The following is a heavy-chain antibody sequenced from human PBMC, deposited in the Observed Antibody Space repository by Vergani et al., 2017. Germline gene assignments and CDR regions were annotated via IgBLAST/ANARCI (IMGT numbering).Heavy chain of an antibody. CDR1: GGTFSSYD. Sequence: QVQLVQSGAEVKKPGSSVKVPCKASGGTFSSYDISWVRQAPGQGLEWMGGIIPIFGTANYAQKFQGRVTITADKSKSTAYRGLSRLRSEDTDVYYCARGREEGRRVVVPDAFDIWGQGTMVTVSS. D-gene: IGHD3-22*01. CDR3: ARGREEGRRVVVPDAFDI. V-gene: IGHV1-69*06. J-gene: IGHJ3*02. CDR2: IIPIFGTA.